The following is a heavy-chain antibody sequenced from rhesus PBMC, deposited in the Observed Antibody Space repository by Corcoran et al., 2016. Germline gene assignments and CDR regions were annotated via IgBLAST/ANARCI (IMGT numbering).Heavy chain of an antibody. V-gene: IGHV4-122*02. CDR3: ARQGRIAVAGLPIDY. J-gene: IGHJ4*01. CDR1: GLSISSSYYH. CDR2: ISYSGRF. D-gene: IGHD6-37*01. Sequence: QVQLQESGPGLVKPSETLSLTCAVSGLSISSSYYHWNWIRQAPGKALEWIGYISYSGRFSYKPALQRRVTSSRDTSKNHFSQKLNSGTAADTAVYDGARQGRIAVAGLPIDYWGRGVLVTVSS.